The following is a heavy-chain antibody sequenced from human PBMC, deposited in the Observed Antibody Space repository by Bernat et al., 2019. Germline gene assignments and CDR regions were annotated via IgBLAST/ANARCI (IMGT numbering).Heavy chain of an antibody. Sequence: EVQLVESGGGLVQPGRSLRLSCAASGFTFDDYAMHWVRQAPGKGLEWVSGISWNSGSIGYADSVKGRFTISRDNSKNTLYLQMNSLRAEDTAVYYCARDSMTTVVYFDYWGQGTLVTVSS. D-gene: IGHD4-23*01. V-gene: IGHV3-9*01. CDR3: ARDSMTTVVYFDY. CDR1: GFTFDDYA. J-gene: IGHJ4*02. CDR2: ISWNSGSI.